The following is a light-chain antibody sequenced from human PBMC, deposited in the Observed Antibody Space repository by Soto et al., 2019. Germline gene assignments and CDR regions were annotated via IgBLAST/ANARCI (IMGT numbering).Light chain of an antibody. CDR3: QQYNSYSPEYT. Sequence: DIQMTQSPSTLSASVGDRVTITCRASQSISSWLAWYQQKPGKAPKLLIYDASSLESGVPSRFSGSGSGTEFTLTISSLQPDAFATYYCQQYNSYSPEYTFGHGTKLEIK. J-gene: IGKJ2*01. V-gene: IGKV1-5*01. CDR1: QSISSW. CDR2: DAS.